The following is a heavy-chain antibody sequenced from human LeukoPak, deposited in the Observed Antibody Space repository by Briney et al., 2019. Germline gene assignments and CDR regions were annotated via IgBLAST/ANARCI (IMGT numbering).Heavy chain of an antibody. J-gene: IGHJ4*02. CDR2: INPNSGGT. V-gene: IGHV1-2*02. CDR3: ARPSNWNDVSFDY. D-gene: IGHD1-1*01. Sequence: ASVKVSCKASGYTFTGYYMHWVRQAPGQGLEWMGWINPNSGGTNYAQKFQGRVTMTRDTSISTAYMELSRLRSDVTAVYYCARPSNWNDVSFDYWGQGTLVTVSS. CDR1: GYTFTGYY.